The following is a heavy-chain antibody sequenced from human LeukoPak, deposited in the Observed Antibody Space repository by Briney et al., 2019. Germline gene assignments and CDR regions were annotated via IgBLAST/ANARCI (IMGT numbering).Heavy chain of an antibody. D-gene: IGHD6-13*01. CDR2: INPITGGT. CDR3: ARVGQQLANDAFDI. V-gene: IGHV1-2*02. J-gene: IGHJ3*02. Sequence: GASVKVSCKASGYTFTGYYLHWVRQAPGQGLEWMGWINPITGGTNYAQRFQGRVTMTRDTSISTVYMELSRLRSDDTAVYYCARVGQQLANDAFDIWGQGTMVTVSS. CDR1: GYTFTGYY.